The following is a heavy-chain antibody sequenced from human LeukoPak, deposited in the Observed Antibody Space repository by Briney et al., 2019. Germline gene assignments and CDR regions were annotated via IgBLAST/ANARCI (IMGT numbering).Heavy chain of an antibody. CDR3: ARGANGWFDP. V-gene: IGHV4-4*07. D-gene: IGHD2-8*01. Sequence: PSETPSLTCTVSGGSISSYYWSWIRRPAGKGLEWIGRIYTSGSTNCNPSLKSRVTISIDKSKNQFSLKLSSVTAADTAVYYCARGANGWFDPWGQGTLVTVSS. CDR1: GGSISSYY. CDR2: IYTSGST. J-gene: IGHJ5*02.